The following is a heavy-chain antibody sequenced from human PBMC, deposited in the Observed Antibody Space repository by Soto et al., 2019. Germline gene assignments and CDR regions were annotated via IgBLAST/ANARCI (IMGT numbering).Heavy chain of an antibody. V-gene: IGHV4-34*01. CDR1: GGSFSGYY. D-gene: IGHD6-13*01. CDR3: ARTYSSSWSPFDY. J-gene: IGHJ4*02. Sequence: SETLSLTCAVYGGSFSGYYWSWIRQPPGKGLEWIGEINQSGSTNYNPSLKSRVTISVDTSKNQFSLKLTSVTAADTAVHYCARTYSSSWSPFDYWGQGSLVTVSS. CDR2: INQSGST.